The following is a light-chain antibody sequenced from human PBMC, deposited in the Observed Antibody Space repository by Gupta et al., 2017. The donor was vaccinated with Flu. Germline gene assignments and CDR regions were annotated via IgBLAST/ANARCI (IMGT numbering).Light chain of an antibody. CDR2: KVS. CDR1: HSRVYMYGNSY. CDR3: MQEKRWPHT. J-gene: IGKJ2*01. V-gene: IGKV2-30*01. Sequence: VTLRQSASSSCLSSHSRVYMYGNSYLYWSHQRPGQSPRRLIYKVSSRDCGVPDSFSGSMSGTDFTLKISRVDAEDVGVYYCMQEKRWPHTFGQGTKLEIK.